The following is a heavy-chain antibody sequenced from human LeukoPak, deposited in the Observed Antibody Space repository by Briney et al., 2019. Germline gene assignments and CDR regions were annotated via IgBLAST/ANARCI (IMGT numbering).Heavy chain of an antibody. CDR1: GFTFSSYA. J-gene: IGHJ5*02. CDR2: ISYDGSNK. Sequence: GRSLRLSCAASGFTFSSYAMDWVRQAPGKGLEWVAVISYDGSNKYYADSVKGRFTISRDNSKNTLYLQMNSLRAEDTAVYYCASLIDPWGQGTLVTVSS. V-gene: IGHV3-30*01. CDR3: ASLIDP.